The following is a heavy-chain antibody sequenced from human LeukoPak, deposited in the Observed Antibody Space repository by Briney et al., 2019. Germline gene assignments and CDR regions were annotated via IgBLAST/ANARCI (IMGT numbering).Heavy chain of an antibody. CDR3: ARERHYGGRHYYYGMDV. Sequence: ASVKVSCKASGYTFTNYGISWVRQALGQGLEWVAWFSAYNGNTNYAQKLQGRVTMTTDTSTSTAYVELRSLRSADTAVYYCARERHYGGRHYYYGMDVWGKGTTVTVSS. J-gene: IGHJ6*04. CDR1: GYTFTNYG. V-gene: IGHV1-18*01. CDR2: FSAYNGNT. D-gene: IGHD4-23*01.